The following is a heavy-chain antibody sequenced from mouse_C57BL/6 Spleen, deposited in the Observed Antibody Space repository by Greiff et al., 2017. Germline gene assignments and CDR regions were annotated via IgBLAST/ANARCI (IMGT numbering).Heavy chain of an antibody. CDR3: ATKTLGRDYAMDY. V-gene: IGHV1-80*01. Sequence: QVQLKESGAELVKPGASVKISCKASGYAFSSYWMNWVKQRPGKGLEWIGQIYPGDGDTNYNGKFKGKATLTADKSSSTAYMQLSSLTSEDSAVYFCATKTLGRDYAMDYWGQGTSVTVSS. CDR1: GYAFSSYW. J-gene: IGHJ4*01. D-gene: IGHD4-1*01. CDR2: IYPGDGDT.